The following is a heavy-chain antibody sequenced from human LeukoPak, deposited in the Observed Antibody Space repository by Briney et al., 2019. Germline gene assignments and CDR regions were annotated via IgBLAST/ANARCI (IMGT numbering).Heavy chain of an antibody. D-gene: IGHD3-10*01. CDR3: ARVGSHSGSLSLIKRNYYYYYYMDV. CDR1: GFSFSSYG. J-gene: IGHJ6*03. Sequence: GSLRLSCAASGFSFSSYGMHWVRQAPGKGLEWVANIKQDAREKYYVDSVKGRFTISRDNAKNSLYLQMNSLRAEDTAVYYCARVGSHSGSLSLIKRNYYYYYYMDVWGKGTTVTISS. V-gene: IGHV3-7*01. CDR2: IKQDAREK.